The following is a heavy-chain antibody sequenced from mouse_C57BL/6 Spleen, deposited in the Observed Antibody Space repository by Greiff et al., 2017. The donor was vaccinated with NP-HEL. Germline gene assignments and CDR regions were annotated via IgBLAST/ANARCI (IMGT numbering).Heavy chain of an antibody. CDR1: GFNIKDYY. Sequence: VQLQQSGAELVRPGASVKLSCTASGFNIKDYYMHWVKQRPEQGLEWIGRIDPEDDDTEYAPKFQGKATMTADTSSNTAYLQLSSLTSEDTAVYYCTLYYDYDGYAMDYWGQGTSVTVSS. D-gene: IGHD2-4*01. CDR2: IDPEDDDT. V-gene: IGHV14-1*01. J-gene: IGHJ4*01. CDR3: TLYYDYDGYAMDY.